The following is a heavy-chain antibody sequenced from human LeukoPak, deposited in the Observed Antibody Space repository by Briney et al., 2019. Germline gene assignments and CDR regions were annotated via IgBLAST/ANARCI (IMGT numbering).Heavy chain of an antibody. CDR1: GYTFTSYD. CDR2: MNPNRGNT. V-gene: IGHV1-8*02. D-gene: IGHD3-3*01. Sequence: ASVRVSCTASGYTFTSYDINWVRQATGQGLEWVGWMNPNRGNTGYAQKFQGRVTMTRNTSISTAYMELSSLRSEDTAVYYCARDLYDFWSGYSHDYWGQGTLVTVSS. J-gene: IGHJ4*02. CDR3: ARDLYDFWSGYSHDY.